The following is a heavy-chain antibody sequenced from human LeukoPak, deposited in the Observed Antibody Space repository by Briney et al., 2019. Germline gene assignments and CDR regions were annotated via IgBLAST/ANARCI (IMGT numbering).Heavy chain of an antibody. D-gene: IGHD6-19*01. V-gene: IGHV1-8*01. Sequence: EASVKVSCKASGYTFTSYDINWVRQATGQGLEWMGWMNPNSGNTGYAQKFQGRVTMTTDTSTSTAYMELRSLRSDDTAVYYCASTSGWYLGSDYWGQGTLVTVSS. CDR3: ASTSGWYLGSDY. CDR1: GYTFTSYD. CDR2: MNPNSGNT. J-gene: IGHJ4*02.